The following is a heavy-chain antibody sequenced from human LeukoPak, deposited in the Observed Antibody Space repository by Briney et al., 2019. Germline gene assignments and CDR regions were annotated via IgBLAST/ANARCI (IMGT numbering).Heavy chain of an antibody. CDR2: INPNSGGT. V-gene: IGHV1-2*02. Sequence: APVKVSCKASGYTFTGYYMHWVRQAPGQGLEWMGWINPNSGGTNYAQKFQGRVTMTRDTSISTAYMELSRLRSDDTALYYCARALPPTYNLNSPDNWFDPWGQGTLVTVSS. D-gene: IGHD1-20*01. J-gene: IGHJ5*02. CDR3: ARALPPTYNLNSPDNWFDP. CDR1: GYTFTGYY.